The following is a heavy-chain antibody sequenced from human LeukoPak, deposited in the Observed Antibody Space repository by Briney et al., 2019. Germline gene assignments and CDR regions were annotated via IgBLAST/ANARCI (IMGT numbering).Heavy chain of an antibody. Sequence: ASVKVSCKASGGTFSSYAISWVRQAPGQGLEWMGGIFPIFGTANYAQKFQGRVTITADKSTSTAYMELSSLRSEDTAVYYCARKRPPGDGMDVWGKGTTVTVSS. J-gene: IGHJ6*04. CDR2: IFPIFGTA. CDR1: GGTFSSYA. CDR3: ARKRPPGDGMDV. V-gene: IGHV1-69*06.